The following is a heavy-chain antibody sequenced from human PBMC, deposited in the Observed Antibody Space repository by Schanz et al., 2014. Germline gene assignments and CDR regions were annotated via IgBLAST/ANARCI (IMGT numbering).Heavy chain of an antibody. J-gene: IGHJ4*02. Sequence: VQLVESGGGLVQPGGSLRLSCVASGFTFSNYWMTWVRQAPGKGLEWVALVSSDGNNDYYTDSVKGRFTISRDNSKNTVHLQMNSLRAEDTAVYYCARESSNDIVLVPGAVFDHWGQGTLVTVSS. D-gene: IGHD2-2*01. CDR3: ARESSNDIVLVPGAVFDH. CDR2: VSSDGNND. CDR1: GFTFSNYW. V-gene: IGHV3-30*03.